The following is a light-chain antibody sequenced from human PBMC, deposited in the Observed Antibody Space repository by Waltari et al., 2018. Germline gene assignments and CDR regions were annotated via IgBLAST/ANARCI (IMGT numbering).Light chain of an antibody. Sequence: QSVLTQPPSASGTPGQRVTLPCSGSPSNTRGKLLNVYQPLPGQAPKLLIERNDQRPSGVPDRFSGSKTGTSASLAISGLQSDDEADYFCASWDDSLNGHWVFGGGTKVTVL. CDR2: RND. CDR1: PSNTRGKL. V-gene: IGLV1-44*01. J-gene: IGLJ3*02. CDR3: ASWDDSLNGHWV.